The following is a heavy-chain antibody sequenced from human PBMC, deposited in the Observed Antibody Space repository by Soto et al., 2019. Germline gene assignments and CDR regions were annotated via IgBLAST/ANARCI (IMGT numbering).Heavy chain of an antibody. D-gene: IGHD6-6*01. CDR1: GFTFSNYA. V-gene: IGHV3-23*01. Sequence: EVQLLESGGGLVQPGGSLRLSCAASGFTFSNYAMTWVRQAPGKGLEWVSVITGSGGGTYFVASVKGRFTITRDNSKNTVYMQMHTLRAEDTAVYYCTQRLLTAARFDYWGQGTLVTVSS. J-gene: IGHJ4*02. CDR2: ITGSGGGT. CDR3: TQRLLTAARFDY.